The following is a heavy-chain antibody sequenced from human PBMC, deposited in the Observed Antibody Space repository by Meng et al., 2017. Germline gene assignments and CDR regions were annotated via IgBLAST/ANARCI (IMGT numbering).Heavy chain of an antibody. Sequence: QVEQGEAGGGLVKPRGYLGLSLAASWFTLSDHYMSWIRQAPGKGLEWVSYIRSSGSTIYYADYVKGRFTISRDNAKNSLYLQMNSLRAEDTAVYYCARVLDRSGGTDYWGQGTLVTVSS. D-gene: IGHD3-10*01. CDR2: IRSSGSTI. CDR1: WFTLSDHY. CDR3: ARVLDRSGGTDY. V-gene: IGHV3-11*01. J-gene: IGHJ4*02.